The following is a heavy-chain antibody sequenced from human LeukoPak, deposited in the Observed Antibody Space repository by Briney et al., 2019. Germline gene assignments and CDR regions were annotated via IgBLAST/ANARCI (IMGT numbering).Heavy chain of an antibody. J-gene: IGHJ5*02. CDR3: ARAYYYGSGSMDNWFDP. D-gene: IGHD3-10*01. Sequence: GSLRLSCAASGFTFSSYSMNRVRQAPGKGLEWVSSISSSSSYIYYADSVKGRFTISRDNAKNSLYLQMNSLRAEDTAVYYCARAYYYGSGSMDNWFDPWGQGTLVTVSS. V-gene: IGHV3-21*01. CDR2: ISSSSSYI. CDR1: GFTFSSYS.